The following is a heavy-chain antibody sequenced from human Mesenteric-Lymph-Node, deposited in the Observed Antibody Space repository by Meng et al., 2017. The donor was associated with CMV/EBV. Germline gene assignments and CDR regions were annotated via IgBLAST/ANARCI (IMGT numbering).Heavy chain of an antibody. CDR1: GFTFSDYY. D-gene: IGHD6-19*01. J-gene: IGHJ6*02. CDR2: ISDSGSTI. Sequence: GESLKISCAASGFTFSDYYMSWIRQAPGKGLEWVSYISDSGSTIYYADSMKGRFTISRDNAKNSLYLQMNSLRAEDTAVYYCARDGSAGTHYYYGMDVWGQGTTVTVS. V-gene: IGHV3-11*01. CDR3: ARDGSAGTHYYYGMDV.